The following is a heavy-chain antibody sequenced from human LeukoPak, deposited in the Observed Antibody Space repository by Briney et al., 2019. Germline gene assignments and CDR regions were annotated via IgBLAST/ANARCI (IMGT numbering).Heavy chain of an antibody. D-gene: IGHD5-24*01. Sequence: GASVKVSCKASGYTITNNYMHWVRQAPGQGLEWMGVINPSGTGTSYAQKFQGRITMSRDTSTSTVYMELNSLRSEDTAFYYCATDHSMANTAWWFDPWGQGTLVTVSS. CDR3: ATDHSMANTAWWFDP. CDR1: GYTITNNY. CDR2: INPSGTGT. V-gene: IGHV1-46*01. J-gene: IGHJ5*02.